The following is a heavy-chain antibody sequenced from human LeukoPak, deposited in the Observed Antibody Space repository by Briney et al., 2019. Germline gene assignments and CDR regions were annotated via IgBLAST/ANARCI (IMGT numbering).Heavy chain of an antibody. V-gene: IGHV4-4*02. D-gene: IGHD4-17*01. CDR2: IYRSGSP. CDR1: GVSISSSNW. J-gene: IGHJ4*02. Sequence: RTSGTLSLTCGVSGVSISSSNWWSWVRQPPGQGLEWIGEIYRSGSPNYNPSLKSRATISVDKSKNQFSLKLSSVTAADTAVYYCARASHDYGEYSHFDYGGQGTLVTVSS. CDR3: ARASHDYGEYSHFDY.